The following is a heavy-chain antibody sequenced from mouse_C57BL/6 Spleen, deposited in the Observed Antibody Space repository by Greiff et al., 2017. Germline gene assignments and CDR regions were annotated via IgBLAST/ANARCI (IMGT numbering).Heavy chain of an antibody. Sequence: QVQLQQPGAELVKPGASVKMSCKASGYTFTSYWITWVKQRPGQGLEWIGDIYPGSGSTNYNEKFKSKATLTVDTSSSTAYMQLSSLTSEDSAVYYCARWDPALRPYWYFDVWGTGTTVTVSS. CDR1: GYTFTSYW. CDR2: IYPGSGST. CDR3: ARWDPALRPYWYFDV. J-gene: IGHJ1*03. V-gene: IGHV1-55*01. D-gene: IGHD6-1*01.